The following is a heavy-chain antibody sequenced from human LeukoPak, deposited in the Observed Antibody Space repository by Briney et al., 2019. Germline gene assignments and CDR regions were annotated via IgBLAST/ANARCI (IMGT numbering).Heavy chain of an antibody. Sequence: GGSLRLSCAACGFTFSSYAMHWVRQAPGKGLKWVAVISYDGSNKYYADSVKGRFTISRDNSKNTLYLQMNSLRAEDTAVYYCARGSMGADLYFDYWGQGTLVTVSS. CDR1: GFTFSSYA. CDR3: ARGSMGADLYFDY. CDR2: ISYDGSNK. V-gene: IGHV3-30-3*01. J-gene: IGHJ4*02. D-gene: IGHD2-8*01.